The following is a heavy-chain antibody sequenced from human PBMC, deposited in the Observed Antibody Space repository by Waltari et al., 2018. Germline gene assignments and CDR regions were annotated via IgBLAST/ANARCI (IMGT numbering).Heavy chain of an antibody. V-gene: IGHV1-69*01. J-gene: IGHJ5*02. D-gene: IGHD6-6*01. Sequence: VRQAPGQGLEWMGGIIPIFGTANYAQKFQGRVTITADESTSTAYMELSSLRSEDTAVYYCARVSGAARPTWGQGTLVTVSS. CDR3: ARVSGAARPT. CDR2: IIPIFGTA.